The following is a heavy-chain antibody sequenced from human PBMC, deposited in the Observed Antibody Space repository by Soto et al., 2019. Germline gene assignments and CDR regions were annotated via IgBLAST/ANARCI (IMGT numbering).Heavy chain of an antibody. J-gene: IGHJ3*02. CDR1: GFTFSSYG. V-gene: IGHV3-33*01. CDR3: ARPEGQLGIPDDAFDI. D-gene: IGHD1-1*01. Sequence: GWSLRLSCAASGFTFSSYGMHWVRQAPGKGLEWVAVIWYDGSNKYYADSVKGRFTISRDNSKNTLYLQMNSLRAEDTAVYYCARPEGQLGIPDDAFDIWGQGTMVTVSS. CDR2: IWYDGSNK.